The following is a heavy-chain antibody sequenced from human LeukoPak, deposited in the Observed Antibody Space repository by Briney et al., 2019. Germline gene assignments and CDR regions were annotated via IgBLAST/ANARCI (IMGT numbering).Heavy chain of an antibody. J-gene: IGHJ4*02. CDR1: GGSISSYY. CDR3: ARHRTGSGSYRN. D-gene: IGHD3-10*01. CDR2: IYYSGST. V-gene: IGHV4-59*08. Sequence: PSETLSLTCTVSGGSISSYYWSWIRQPPGKGLEWIGYIYYSGSTNYNPSLKSRVTISVDTSKNQFSLKLSSVTAADTAVYYCARHRTGSGSYRNWGQGTLVTVSS.